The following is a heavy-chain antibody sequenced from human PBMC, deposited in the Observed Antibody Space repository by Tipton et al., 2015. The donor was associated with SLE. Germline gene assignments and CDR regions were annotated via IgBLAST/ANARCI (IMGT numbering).Heavy chain of an antibody. V-gene: IGHV4-59*01. J-gene: IGHJ4*02. D-gene: IGHD3-16*01. CDR1: GGPISSYY. Sequence: GLVKPSETLSLTCTVSGGPISSYYWSWIRQPPGKGLEYIGYIDNSGSTNYNPSLKSRVTISIDTSKNQFSLKLSSVTAADTAVYYCARVALGGVDYWGQGTLVTVSS. CDR2: IDNSGST. CDR3: ARVALGGVDY.